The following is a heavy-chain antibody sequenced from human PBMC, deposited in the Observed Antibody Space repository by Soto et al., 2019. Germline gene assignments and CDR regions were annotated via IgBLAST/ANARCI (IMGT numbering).Heavy chain of an antibody. D-gene: IGHD3-22*01. V-gene: IGHV4-4*02. CDR3: ARHSSYYYDSSAYYDS. Sequence: QVHLQESGPGLVQSSGTLSLTCGVSGAPISTGNWWTWVRQPPGKGLEWIGEIYHGGNTNYRPSLKSRVIISVDKAKNQFSLRLSSVTAADTAVYYCARHSSYYYDSSAYYDSWGQGALVTVSS. CDR2: IYHGGNT. CDR1: GAPISTGNW. J-gene: IGHJ5*01.